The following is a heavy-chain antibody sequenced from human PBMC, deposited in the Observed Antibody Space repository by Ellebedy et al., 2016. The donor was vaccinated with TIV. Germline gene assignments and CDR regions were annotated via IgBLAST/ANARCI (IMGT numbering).Heavy chain of an antibody. CDR2: INHSGST. V-gene: IGHV4-34*01. J-gene: IGHJ4*02. CDR1: GGSLSGYY. Sequence: MPSETLSLTCAVYGGSLSGYYWSWIRQPPGKGLEWIGEINHSGSTNYNPSLKSRVTISVDTSKNQISRKLSSVTAADTAVYYCARGGWVDYWGQGTLVTVSS. CDR3: ARGGWVDY. D-gene: IGHD1-26*01.